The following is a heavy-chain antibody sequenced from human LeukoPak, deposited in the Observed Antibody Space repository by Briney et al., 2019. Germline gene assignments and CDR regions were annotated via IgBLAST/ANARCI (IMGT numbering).Heavy chain of an antibody. CDR3: AREWKKTGAFDH. CDR2: INTDGSST. CDR1: GFTFSSYW. Sequence: PGGSLRLSCAASGFTFSSYWMHWVRQVPGKGLVWVSRINTDGSSTTYADSVKGRFTISRDNTENTPYLQMSSLRAEDTAVYYCAREWKKTGAFDHWGQGTLVTVSS. J-gene: IGHJ4*02. V-gene: IGHV3-74*01. D-gene: IGHD1-1*01.